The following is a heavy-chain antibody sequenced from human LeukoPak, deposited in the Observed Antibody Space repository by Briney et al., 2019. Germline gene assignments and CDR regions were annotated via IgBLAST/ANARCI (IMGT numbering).Heavy chain of an antibody. CDR2: IYPGDSDT. CDR1: GYSFTSYW. D-gene: IGHD3-9*01. V-gene: IGHV5-51*01. J-gene: IGHJ4*02. Sequence: EESLKISCKGSGYSFTSYWIGWVRQMPGKGLEWMGIIYPGDSDTRYSPSFQGQVTISADKSISTAYLQWSSLKASDTAMYYCARGNVVTIFSFDYWGQGTLVTVSS. CDR3: ARGNVVTIFSFDY.